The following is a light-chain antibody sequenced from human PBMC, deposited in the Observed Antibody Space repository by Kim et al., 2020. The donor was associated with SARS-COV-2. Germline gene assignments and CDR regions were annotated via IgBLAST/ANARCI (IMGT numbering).Light chain of an antibody. CDR3: QHRSNWS. V-gene: IGKV3-11*01. J-gene: IGKJ4*01. CDR2: DAS. Sequence: EIVLTQSRATLSLSPGERATLSCRASQIVNNYLAWYQQKPGQAPRLLIYDASKRAAGIPARFSGGGSATDFTLTISSLEPEDFAVYYCQHRSNWSFGGGTKLEI. CDR1: QIVNNY.